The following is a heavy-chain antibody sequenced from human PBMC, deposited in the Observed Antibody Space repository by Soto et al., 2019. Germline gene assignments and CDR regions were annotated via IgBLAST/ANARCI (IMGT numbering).Heavy chain of an antibody. D-gene: IGHD2-15*01. CDR2: IIPIFGTA. CDR3: ARCYWSGGSCYSCYFDY. CDR1: GGTFSSYA. J-gene: IGHJ4*02. V-gene: IGHV1-69*06. Sequence: QVQLVQSGAEVKKPGSSVKVSCKASGGTFSSYAISWVRQAPGQGLEWMGGIIPIFGTANYAQKFQGRVTITADKSTSTAYMELSSLRSEDTAVYYCARCYWSGGSCYSCYFDYWGQGTLVTVSS.